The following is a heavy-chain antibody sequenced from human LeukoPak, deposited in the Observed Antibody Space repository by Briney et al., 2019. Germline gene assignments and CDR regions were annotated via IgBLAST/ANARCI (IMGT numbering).Heavy chain of an antibody. CDR1: GLTFSSYG. CDR2: IWYDGSNK. D-gene: IGHD3-10*01. Sequence: GGSLRLSCAASGLTFSSYGMHWVRQAPGKGLEWVAVIWYDGSNKYYADSVKGRFTISRDNSKNTLYLQMNSLRAEDTAVYYCARDRRITMVRGKNWFDPWGQGTLVTVSS. J-gene: IGHJ5*02. CDR3: ARDRRITMVRGKNWFDP. V-gene: IGHV3-33*01.